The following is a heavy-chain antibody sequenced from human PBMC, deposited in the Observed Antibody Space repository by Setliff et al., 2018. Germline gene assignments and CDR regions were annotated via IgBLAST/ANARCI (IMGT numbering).Heavy chain of an antibody. Sequence: ASVKVSCKASGYIFTSYGFSWVRQAPGQGLEWMGWISTYNGDTNYAHKFQGRVTMTTDTSTSTAYMELRSLRSDDTAVYYCARRNFYYDSSGFALYYYYMDVWGKGTTVTVSS. CDR3: ARRNFYYDSSGFALYYYYMDV. CDR1: GYIFTSYG. CDR2: ISTYNGDT. V-gene: IGHV1-18*01. D-gene: IGHD3-22*01. J-gene: IGHJ6*03.